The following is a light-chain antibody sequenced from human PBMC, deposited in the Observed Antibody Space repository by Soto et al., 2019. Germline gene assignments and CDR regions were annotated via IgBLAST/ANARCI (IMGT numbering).Light chain of an antibody. CDR3: QHYGSSPPWT. J-gene: IGKJ1*01. CDR1: ESVSSSY. Sequence: EIVLPQSPGTLSLSPGERATLSCRASESVSSSYLAWYQQKPGQAPRLLIYGASSRATGTPDRFSGSGSGTDFTLTISRLEPEDFAVYYCQHYGSSPPWTFGQGTKVDIK. CDR2: GAS. V-gene: IGKV3-20*01.